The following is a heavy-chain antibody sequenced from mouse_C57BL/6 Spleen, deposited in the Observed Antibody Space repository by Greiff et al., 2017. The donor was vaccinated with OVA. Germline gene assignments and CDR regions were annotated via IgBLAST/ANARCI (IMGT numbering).Heavy chain of an antibody. CDR2: ISSGSSTI. CDR3: ARDRYYYGSSYWYFDV. V-gene: IGHV5-17*01. CDR1: GFTFSDYG. D-gene: IGHD1-1*01. J-gene: IGHJ1*03. Sequence: DVMLVESGGGLVKPGGSLKLSCAASGFTFSDYGMHWVRQAPEKGLAWVAYISSGSSTIYYADTVKGRFTISRDNAKNTLFLQMTSLRSEDTAMYYCARDRYYYGSSYWYFDVWGTGTTVTVSS.